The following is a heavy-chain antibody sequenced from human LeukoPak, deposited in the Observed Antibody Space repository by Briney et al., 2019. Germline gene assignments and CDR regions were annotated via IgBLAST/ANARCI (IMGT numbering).Heavy chain of an antibody. D-gene: IGHD3-22*01. J-gene: IGHJ3*02. CDR2: INPNSGGT. V-gene: IGHV1-2*04. CDR1: GYTFTGYY. CDR3: ARNYYDSSGPGAFDI. Sequence: ASVKVSCKASGYTFTGYYMHWVRQAPGQGLEWMGWINPNSGGTNYAQKFQGWVTMTRDTSISTAYMELSRLRSDDTAVYYCARNYYDSSGPGAFDIWGQGTMVTVSS.